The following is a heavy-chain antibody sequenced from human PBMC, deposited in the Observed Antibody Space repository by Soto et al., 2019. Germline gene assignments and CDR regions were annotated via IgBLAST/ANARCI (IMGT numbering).Heavy chain of an antibody. Sequence: QVQLVESGGGVVQPGRSLRLSCAASGFTFSSYGMHWFRQAPGKGLEWVAVISYDGSNKYYADSVKGRFTISRDNSKNTLYLQMNSLRAEDTAVYYCAKDPDGNNWFDPWGQGTLVTVSS. CDR2: ISYDGSNK. V-gene: IGHV3-30*18. CDR1: GFTFSSYG. CDR3: AKDPDGNNWFDP. D-gene: IGHD1-26*01. J-gene: IGHJ5*02.